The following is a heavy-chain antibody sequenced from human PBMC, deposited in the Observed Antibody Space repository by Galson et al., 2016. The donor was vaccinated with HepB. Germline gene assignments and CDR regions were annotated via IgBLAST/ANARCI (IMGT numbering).Heavy chain of an antibody. CDR1: GFSFSTYT. CDR3: ARVHMDV. Sequence: SLRLSCAASGFSFSTYTMNWVRQAPGKGLEWISSISSSSSTIYYADSVKGRFTISRDNAKNSLYLQMHSLRAEDTATYFCARVHMDVWGQGTTVTVSS. V-gene: IGHV3-48*04. CDR2: ISSSSSTI. J-gene: IGHJ6*02.